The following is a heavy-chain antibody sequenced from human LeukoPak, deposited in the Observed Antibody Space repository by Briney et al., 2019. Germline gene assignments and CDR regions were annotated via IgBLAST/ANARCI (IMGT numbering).Heavy chain of an antibody. CDR2: ISGSGGST. D-gene: IGHD5-18*01. J-gene: IGHJ4*02. CDR3: ARDDGYSYGFDY. V-gene: IGHV3-23*01. CDR1: GFTFSSYA. Sequence: GGSLRLSCAASGFTFSSYAMSWVRQAPGKGLEWVSAISGSGGSTYYADSVKGRFTISRDNSKNTLYLQMNSLRAEDTAVYYCARDDGYSYGFDYWGQGTLVTVSS.